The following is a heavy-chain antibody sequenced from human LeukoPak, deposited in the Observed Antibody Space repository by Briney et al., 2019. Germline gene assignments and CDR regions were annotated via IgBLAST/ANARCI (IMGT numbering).Heavy chain of an antibody. CDR2: IIPIFGTA. CDR3: ARVKEDYDEAFGI. D-gene: IGHD3-22*01. Sequence: SVKVSCKASGGTFSSYAISWVRQAPGQGLEWMGGIIPIFGTANYAQKFQGRVTITTDESTSTAYMELSSLRSEDTAVYYCARVKEDYDEAFGIWGQGTMVTVSS. J-gene: IGHJ3*02. CDR1: GGTFSSYA. V-gene: IGHV1-69*05.